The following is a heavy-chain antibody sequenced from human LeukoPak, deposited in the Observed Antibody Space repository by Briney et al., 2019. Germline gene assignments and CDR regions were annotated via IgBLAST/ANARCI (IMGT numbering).Heavy chain of an antibody. J-gene: IGHJ4*02. V-gene: IGHV3-15*01. CDR3: TTRGDYVDS. CDR2: VKSKTDGGTT. CDR1: GFAFSNAW. Sequence: PGGSLRLSCVAAGFAFSNAWVSWVRQAPGNGLEWVGRVKSKTDGGTTDYAAPVKGRFTMSRDDSKNTLYLQMNSLKTEDTAVYYCTTRGDYVDSWGQGTLVTVSS. D-gene: IGHD3-10*01.